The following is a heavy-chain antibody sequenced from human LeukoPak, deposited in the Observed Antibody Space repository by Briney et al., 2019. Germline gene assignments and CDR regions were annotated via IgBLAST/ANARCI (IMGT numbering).Heavy chain of an antibody. J-gene: IGHJ2*01. Sequence: SETLSLTCTVSGXSIGIYYGSWIRQPPGKGLEWIGYIYYSGSSDYNPSLKSRVTISVDTSKNQFSLKLTSVTAADTAVYYCARGSPFDLWGRGTLVTVSS. V-gene: IGHV4-59*01. CDR1: GXSIGIYY. CDR3: ARGSPFDL. CDR2: IYYSGSS.